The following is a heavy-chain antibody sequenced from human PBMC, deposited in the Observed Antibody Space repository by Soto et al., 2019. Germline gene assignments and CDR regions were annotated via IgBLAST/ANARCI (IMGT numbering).Heavy chain of an antibody. CDR2: ISWNSGSI. J-gene: IGHJ4*02. CDR1: GFTFDDYA. D-gene: IGHD1-26*01. V-gene: IGHV3-9*01. CDR3: AKASGSYRYYFDY. Sequence: LRLSCAASGFTFDDYAMHWVRQAPGKGLEWVSGISWNSGSIGYADSVKGRFTISRDNAKNSLYLQMNSLRAEDTALYYCAKASGSYRYYFDYWGQGTLVTVSS.